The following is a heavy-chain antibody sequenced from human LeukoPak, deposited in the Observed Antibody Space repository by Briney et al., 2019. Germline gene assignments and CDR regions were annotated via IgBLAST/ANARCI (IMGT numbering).Heavy chain of an antibody. V-gene: IGHV3-23*01. CDR1: GFTFSSYA. CDR2: ISGSGGST. J-gene: IGHJ4*02. Sequence: GASLRLSCAASGFTFSSYAMSWVRQAPGKGLEWVSAISGSGGSTYYADSVKGRFTISRDNSKNTLYLQMNSLRAEDTAVYYCAKDHYGSSVYYGLGGGIDYWGQGTLVTVSS. D-gene: IGHD3-22*01. CDR3: AKDHYGSSVYYGLGGGIDY.